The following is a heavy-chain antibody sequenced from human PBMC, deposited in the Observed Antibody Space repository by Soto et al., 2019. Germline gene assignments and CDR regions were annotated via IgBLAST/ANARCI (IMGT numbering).Heavy chain of an antibody. D-gene: IGHD3-10*01. CDR1: GFSLTTPGVG. Sequence: QITLKESGPPLVKPTQTLTLTCTFSGFSLTTPGVGVGWFRQPPGKALEWLAVIYWNDDNRYSPSLRSRLTLTKDTSKPQVVATMTNLDPVDTATYYCAHQRAYYHGSGMSIAFDIWGQGTMVTVSS. J-gene: IGHJ3*02. CDR2: IYWNDDN. CDR3: AHQRAYYHGSGMSIAFDI. V-gene: IGHV2-5*01.